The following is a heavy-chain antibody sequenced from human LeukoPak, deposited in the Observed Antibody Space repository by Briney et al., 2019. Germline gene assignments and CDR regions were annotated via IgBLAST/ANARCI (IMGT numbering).Heavy chain of an antibody. Sequence: PGGSLRLSCAASGFTFSSYAMSWVRQAPGKGLEWVSAISISGGNTYYADSVKGRFTISRDNSKNTLYLQMNSLRAEDTAVYYCAKGAQTGDSEPLDYWGQGTLVTVSS. J-gene: IGHJ4*02. CDR1: GFTFSSYA. V-gene: IGHV3-23*01. CDR3: AKGAQTGDSEPLDY. CDR2: ISISGGNT. D-gene: IGHD7-27*01.